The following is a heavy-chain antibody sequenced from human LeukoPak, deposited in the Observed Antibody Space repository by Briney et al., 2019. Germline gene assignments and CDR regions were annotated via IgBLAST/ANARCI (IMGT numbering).Heavy chain of an antibody. CDR1: GFTFDDYA. Sequence: PGGSLRLSCAASGFTFDDYAMHWVRQAPGKGLEWVSLISGDGGSTYYADSVKGRSTISRDNSKNSLYLQMNSLRTEDTALYYCAKDQYSRSWYYYYGMDVWGQGTTVTVSS. V-gene: IGHV3-43*02. D-gene: IGHD6-13*01. J-gene: IGHJ6*02. CDR2: ISGDGGST. CDR3: AKDQYSRSWYYYYGMDV.